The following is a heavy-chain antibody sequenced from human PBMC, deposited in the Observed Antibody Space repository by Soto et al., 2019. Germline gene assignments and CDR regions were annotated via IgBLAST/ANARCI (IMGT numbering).Heavy chain of an antibody. CDR2: ISLYSDGT. Sequence: GASVKVSCKTSGYTFSNYGITWVRPAAPQPLEWLGWISLYSDGTNYAQKFQGRVSMTTDTSTTTAYMELRSLRSDDTAVYYCARVVPGAEAWFGPWGQGTLVTVSS. D-gene: IGHD2-2*01. J-gene: IGHJ5*02. CDR3: ARVVPGAEAWFGP. CDR1: GYTFSNYG. V-gene: IGHV1-18*01.